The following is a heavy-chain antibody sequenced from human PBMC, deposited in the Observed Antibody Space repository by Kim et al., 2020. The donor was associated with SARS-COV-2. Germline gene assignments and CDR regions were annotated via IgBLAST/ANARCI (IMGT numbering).Heavy chain of an antibody. J-gene: IGHJ4*02. CDR2: T. Sequence: TFYADSVKDRFTITRDNSNNRLYLQMNSLRGDDTALYYCAKEIGASLPFDYWGQGILVTVSS. CDR3: AKEIGASLPFDY. V-gene: IGHV3-23*01. D-gene: IGHD3-22*01.